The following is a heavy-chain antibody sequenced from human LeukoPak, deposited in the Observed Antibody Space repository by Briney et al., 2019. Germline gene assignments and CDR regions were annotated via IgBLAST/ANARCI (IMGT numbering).Heavy chain of an antibody. V-gene: IGHV3-73*01. D-gene: IGHD6-13*01. CDR1: GFTFSSYW. J-gene: IGHJ4*02. Sequence: GGSLRLSCAASGFTFSSYWMSWVRQASGKGLEWVGRIRSKANSYATAYAASVKGRFTISRDDSKNTAYLQMNSLKTEDTAVYYCIIAAAAGPSADYWGQGTLVTVSS. CDR3: IIAAAAGPSADY. CDR2: IRSKANSYAT.